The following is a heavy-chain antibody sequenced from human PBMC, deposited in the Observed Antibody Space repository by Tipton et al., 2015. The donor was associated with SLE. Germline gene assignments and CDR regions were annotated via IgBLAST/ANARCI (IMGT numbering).Heavy chain of an antibody. CDR1: GGSFSGYY. D-gene: IGHD3-22*01. CDR2: INYSGST. V-gene: IGHV4-34*01. J-gene: IGHJ6*02. Sequence: TLSLTCAVYGGSFSGYYWSWIRQSPGKGLEWIGEINYSGSTKYNPSLRSRVTMSVDTSKNQVTLKLNSVTAADTAIYYCVRGGIVANYGMDVWGQGTTVIVSS. CDR3: VRGGIVANYGMDV.